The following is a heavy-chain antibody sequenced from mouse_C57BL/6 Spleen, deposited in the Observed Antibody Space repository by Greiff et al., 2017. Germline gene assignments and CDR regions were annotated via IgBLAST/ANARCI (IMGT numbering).Heavy chain of an antibody. CDR1: GYTFTSYD. Sequence: QVQLQQSGPELVKPGASVKLSCKASGYTFTSYDINWVKQRPGQGLEWIGWIYPRDGSTKYNEKFKGKATLTVDTSSSTAYMELHSLTSEDSAVYFCARDDSNYLPYAVDYWGKGTSVTVSS. V-gene: IGHV1-85*01. J-gene: IGHJ4*01. D-gene: IGHD2-5*01. CDR2: IYPRDGST. CDR3: ARDDSNYLPYAVDY.